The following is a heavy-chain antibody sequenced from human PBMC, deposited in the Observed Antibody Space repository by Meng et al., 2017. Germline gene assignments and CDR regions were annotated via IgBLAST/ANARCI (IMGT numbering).Heavy chain of an antibody. CDR1: GYTFRDYW. CDR2: INPKSGDT. Sequence: QVQMVQSGEGVKKLGASMKVSCKSSGYTFRDYWLHCVRRAPGQGLEWMGRINPKSGDTHYAQRFQGRVTMTGDTSISTAYMELSGLRSDDTAMYYCARDEDISAAGKLFGDYWGQGTLVTVSS. J-gene: IGHJ4*02. D-gene: IGHD6-13*01. CDR3: ARDEDISAAGKLFGDY. V-gene: IGHV1-2*06.